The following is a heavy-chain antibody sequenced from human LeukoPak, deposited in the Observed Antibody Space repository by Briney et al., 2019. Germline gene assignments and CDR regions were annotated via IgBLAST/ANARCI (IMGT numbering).Heavy chain of an antibody. CDR2: INHSGST. J-gene: IGHJ4*02. Sequence: SETLSLTCAVYGGSFSGYYWSWIRQPPGKGLEWIGEINHSGSTNYNPSLKGRVTISVDTSKNQFSLKLSSVTAADTAVYYCARGLTGTLWYWGQGTLVTVSS. CDR1: GGSFSGYY. V-gene: IGHV4-34*01. CDR3: ARGLTGTLWY. D-gene: IGHD1-7*01.